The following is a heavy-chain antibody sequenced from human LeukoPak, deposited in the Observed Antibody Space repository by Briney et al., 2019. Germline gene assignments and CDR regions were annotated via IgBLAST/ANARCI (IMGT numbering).Heavy chain of an antibody. CDR2: INHNGNVN. D-gene: IGHD3-16*01. CDR1: GFSFRNYW. V-gene: IGHV3-7*03. J-gene: IGHJ6*02. CDR3: ARGGGLDV. Sequence: GGSLRLSCAVSGFSFRNYWMNWARQAPGKGLEWVASINHNGNVNYYVDSVKGRFTISRDNAKNSLYLQMSNLRAEDTAVYFCARGGGLDVWGQGATVTVSS.